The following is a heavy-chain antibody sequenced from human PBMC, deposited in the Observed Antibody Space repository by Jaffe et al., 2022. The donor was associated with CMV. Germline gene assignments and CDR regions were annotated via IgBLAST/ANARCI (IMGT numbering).Heavy chain of an antibody. CDR3: ARRVDITGKMPVYNWLDP. Sequence: QVQLQESGPGLVKPSETLSLTCTVSGGSISNYHWNWIRQTPGKGLEWIGCIDFSGYTHYNPSLRTRATISIETSKSQFSLRLSSVTAADTAVYYCARRVDITGKMPVYNWLDPWGQGTLVTVSA. CDR1: GGSISNYH. V-gene: IGHV4-59*08. D-gene: IGHD1-20*01. J-gene: IGHJ5*02. CDR2: IDFSGYT.